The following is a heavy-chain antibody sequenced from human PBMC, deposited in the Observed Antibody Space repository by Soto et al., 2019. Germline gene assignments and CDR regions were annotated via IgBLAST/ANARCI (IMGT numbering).Heavy chain of an antibody. D-gene: IGHD2-15*01. J-gene: IGHJ4*02. CDR3: ARGQVVAAQH. Sequence: QLQLQESGSGLAKPSQTLSLTCAVSGGSISSGGYSWSWIRQPPGKGLEWIGYIYHSGSTYYNPSLKSRLTISVDRSKNQFSLKLSSVTAADTAVYYCARGQVVAAQHWGQGTLVTVSS. CDR2: IYHSGST. V-gene: IGHV4-30-2*01. CDR1: GGSISSGGYS.